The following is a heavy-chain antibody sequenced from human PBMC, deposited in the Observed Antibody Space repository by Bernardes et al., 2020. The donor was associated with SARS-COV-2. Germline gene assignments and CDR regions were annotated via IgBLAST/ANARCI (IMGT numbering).Heavy chain of an antibody. J-gene: IGHJ6*02. CDR1: GFAFSDYW. Sequence: GGSLRLSCAGSGFAFSDYWMTWVRQAPGKGLEWVSHIKRDGSDTYYVDSVKGRFTISRDNAKNLVFLQMNSLRAEDTAVFYCARCAGMDVWGQGTMVTVAS. CDR2: IKRDGSDT. V-gene: IGHV3-7*03. CDR3: ARCAGMDV.